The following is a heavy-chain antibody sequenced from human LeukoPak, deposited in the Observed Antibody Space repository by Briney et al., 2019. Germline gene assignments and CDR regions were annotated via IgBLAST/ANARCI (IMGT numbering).Heavy chain of an antibody. CDR3: ARGALYCGGGCSSPHYWAY. CDR2: ISTYTGNT. J-gene: IGHJ4*02. V-gene: IGHV1-18*01. D-gene: IGHD2-21*01. Sequence: ASVKVSCKASGYTFTSYDISWVRQAPGQGLEWMGWISTYTGNTNYAQKIQGRVTMTTDTSTSTAYMELRSLRSDDTALYYCARGALYCGGGCSSPHYWAYWGQGTLVTVSS. CDR1: GYTFTSYD.